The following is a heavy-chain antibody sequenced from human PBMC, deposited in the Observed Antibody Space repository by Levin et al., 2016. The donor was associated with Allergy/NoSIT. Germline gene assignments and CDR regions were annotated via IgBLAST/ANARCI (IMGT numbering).Heavy chain of an antibody. CDR3: ARDSTLSGGWSRPVAGGWFDP. Sequence: WVRQAPGQGLEWMGWINPYNGDTESAQKFQGRATMTTDTSTTTAYMELRSLRSDDTAVYYCARDSTLSGGWSRPVAGGWFDPWGQGTLVTVSS. D-gene: IGHD6-19*01. J-gene: IGHJ5*02. CDR2: INPYNGDT. V-gene: IGHV1-18*01.